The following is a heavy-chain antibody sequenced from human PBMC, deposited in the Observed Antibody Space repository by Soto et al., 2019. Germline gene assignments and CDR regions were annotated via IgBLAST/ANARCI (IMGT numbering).Heavy chain of an antibody. D-gene: IGHD2-15*01. CDR3: AREIFY. V-gene: IGHV3-74*01. J-gene: IGHJ4*02. Sequence: EVQLVESGGGLVQSGGFLRLSCAASGFTFSNYWMHWVRQTPGKGLVWVSRINSDGSSTSYADSVKGRYTISRDNAKHTLYLQMTSLRAEVTAVYYCAREIFYWGQGTLVTVSS. CDR1: GFTFSNYW. CDR2: INSDGSST.